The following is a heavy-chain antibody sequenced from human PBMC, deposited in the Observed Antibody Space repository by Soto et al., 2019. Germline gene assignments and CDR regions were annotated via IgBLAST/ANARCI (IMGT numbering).Heavy chain of an antibody. J-gene: IGHJ4*02. CDR1: GGSFSGYY. Sequence: SETLSLTCAVYGGSFSGYYWSWIRQPPGKGLEWIGEINHSGSTNYNPSLKSRVTISVDTSKNQFSLKLSSVTAADTAVYYCARRYYGSGSYYSTIGYWGQGTLVTASS. D-gene: IGHD3-10*01. CDR3: ARRYYGSGSYYSTIGY. V-gene: IGHV4-34*01. CDR2: INHSGST.